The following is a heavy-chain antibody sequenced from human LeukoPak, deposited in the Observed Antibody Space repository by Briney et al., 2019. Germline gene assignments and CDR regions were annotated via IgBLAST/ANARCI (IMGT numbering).Heavy chain of an antibody. D-gene: IGHD2-21*02. Sequence: ASVKVSCKASGYTFTGYYMHWVRQAPGQGLEWVGWINPNSGGTNYAQRFQGRVTMTRDTSISTAYMELSRLRSDDTAVYFCARDGAYCGGDCSMGDWFDPWGQGTLVTVSS. CDR1: GYTFTGYY. CDR2: INPNSGGT. CDR3: ARDGAYCGGDCSMGDWFDP. V-gene: IGHV1-2*02. J-gene: IGHJ5*02.